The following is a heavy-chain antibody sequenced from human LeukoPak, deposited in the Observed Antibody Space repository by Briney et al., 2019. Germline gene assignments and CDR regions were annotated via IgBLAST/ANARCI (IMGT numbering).Heavy chain of an antibody. V-gene: IGHV1-2*02. J-gene: IGHJ5*02. CDR1: GYIFRNYG. CDR3: ARADRLHGGPYLIGP. D-gene: IGHD2-21*01. Sequence: ASVKVSCKASGYIFRNYGINWVRQAPGQGLEWMGWINLNNGDIKSAQKFQGRVTMTRDTSITTVYMEVSWLTSDDTAIYYCARADRLHGGPYLIGPWGQGTLVTVSS. CDR2: INLNNGDI.